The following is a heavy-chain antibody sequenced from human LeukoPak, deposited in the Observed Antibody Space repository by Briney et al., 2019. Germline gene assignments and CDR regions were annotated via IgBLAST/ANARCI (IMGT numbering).Heavy chain of an antibody. CDR2: ISWNSGSI. J-gene: IGHJ4*02. D-gene: IGHD3-22*01. CDR1: GFTFDDYA. Sequence: GGSLRLSCAASGFTFDDYAMLWARQAPGKGREWVSCISWNSGSIGYADSVKGRFTISRDNAKNSLYLQMNSLRAEDTALYYCAKDHLKYYDSSGYPPYYFDYWGQGTLVTVSS. V-gene: IGHV3-9*01. CDR3: AKDHLKYYDSSGYPPYYFDY.